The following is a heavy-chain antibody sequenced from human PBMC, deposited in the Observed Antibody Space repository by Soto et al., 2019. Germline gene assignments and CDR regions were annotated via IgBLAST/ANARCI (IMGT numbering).Heavy chain of an antibody. Sequence: LETLSLTCTVSGGSSISSSYYWGWIRQPPGKGLEWIGSIYYSGSTYYNPSLKSRVTISVDTSKNQFSLKLSSVTAADTAVYYCASPKIAFYNWFDPWGQGTLVTVSS. CDR1: GGSSISSSYY. CDR2: IYYSGST. D-gene: IGHD3-3*02. V-gene: IGHV4-39*01. CDR3: ASPKIAFYNWFDP. J-gene: IGHJ5*02.